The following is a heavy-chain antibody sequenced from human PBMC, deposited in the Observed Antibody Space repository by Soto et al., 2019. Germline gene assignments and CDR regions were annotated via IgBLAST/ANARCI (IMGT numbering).Heavy chain of an antibody. CDR1: GGSISSGDYY. V-gene: IGHV4-30-4*01. J-gene: IGHJ4*02. CDR3: ARGYSYGRFDFDY. CDR2: IYYSGST. D-gene: IGHD5-18*01. Sequence: LSLTCTVSGGSISSGDYYWSWIRQPPGKGLEWIGYIYYSGSTYYNPSLKSRVTISVDTSKNQFSLKLSSVTAADTAVYYCARGYSYGRFDFDYWGQGTLVTVSS.